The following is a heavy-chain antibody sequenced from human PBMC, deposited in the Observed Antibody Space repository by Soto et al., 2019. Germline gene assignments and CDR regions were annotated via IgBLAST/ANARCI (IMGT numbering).Heavy chain of an antibody. CDR2: IGTAGDT. D-gene: IGHD3-10*01. Sequence: GGSLRLSCAASGFTFSSYDMHWVRQATGKGLEWVSAIGTAGDTYYPGSVKGRFTISRENAKNSLYLQMNSLRAEDTAVYYCAREFLTQYYYGSGSYSPYGMDVWGQGTTVTVSS. CDR3: AREFLTQYYYGSGSYSPYGMDV. J-gene: IGHJ6*02. V-gene: IGHV3-13*01. CDR1: GFTFSSYD.